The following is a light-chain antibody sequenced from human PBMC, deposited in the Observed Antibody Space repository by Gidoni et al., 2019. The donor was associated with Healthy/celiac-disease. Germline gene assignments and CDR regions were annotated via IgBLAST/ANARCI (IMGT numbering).Light chain of an antibody. V-gene: IGLV1-44*01. CDR1: SSNIGSNT. Sequence: QSVLTQPPSASGTPGQRVTTSCSGSSSNIGSNTVHWYQQLPGTAPKLLIYSTNQRPSGVPDRFSGSKSGTSASLAISGLQSEDEAVYYCAALDDSLNGWVFGGGTKLTVL. CDR2: STN. CDR3: AALDDSLNGWV. J-gene: IGLJ3*02.